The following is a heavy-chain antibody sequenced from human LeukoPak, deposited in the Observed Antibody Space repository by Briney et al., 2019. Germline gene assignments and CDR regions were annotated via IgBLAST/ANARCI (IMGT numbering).Heavy chain of an antibody. CDR1: GFTFSDYN. J-gene: IGHJ5*02. D-gene: IGHD5-12*01. CDR3: AKDTSGYDSAWFDP. V-gene: IGHV3-11*01. CDR2: ISRSGSTK. Sequence: GGSLRLSCAASGFTFSDYNMRWIRQAPGKGLEWVSSISRSGSTKYYADSVKGRFTISRDNAKNSLFLQMNSLRAEDTAVYYCAKDTSGYDSAWFDPWGQGTLVTVSS.